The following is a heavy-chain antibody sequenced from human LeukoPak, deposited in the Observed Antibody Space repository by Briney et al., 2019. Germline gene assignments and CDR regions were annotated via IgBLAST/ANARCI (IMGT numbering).Heavy chain of an antibody. J-gene: IGHJ4*02. D-gene: IGHD6-13*01. Sequence: GGSLRLSCAASGFTFNRYWMSWGRQAPGKGLEWVSRIRNKAKSDTTEYAASVKGRFTISRDDSKNSLYLQMNSLKTEDTAVYYCANLAGKPADYWGQGTLVTVAS. CDR2: IRNKAKSDTT. V-gene: IGHV3-72*01. CDR1: GFTFNRYW. CDR3: ANLAGKPADY.